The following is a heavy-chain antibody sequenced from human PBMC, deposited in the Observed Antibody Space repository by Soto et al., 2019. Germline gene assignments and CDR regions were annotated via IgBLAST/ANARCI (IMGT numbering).Heavy chain of an antibody. D-gene: IGHD1-26*01. CDR1: GYTFTSYA. CDR2: INAGNGNT. Sequence: ASVKVSCKASGYTFTSYAMHWVRQAPGQRLEWMGWINAGNGNTKYSQKFQGRVTITRDTSASTAYMELSSLRSEDTAVYYRAREDREWEPYYFDYWGQGTLVTVSS. CDR3: AREDREWEPYYFDY. V-gene: IGHV1-3*01. J-gene: IGHJ4*02.